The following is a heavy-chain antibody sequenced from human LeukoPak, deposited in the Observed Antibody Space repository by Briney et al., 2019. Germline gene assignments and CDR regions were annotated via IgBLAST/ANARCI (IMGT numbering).Heavy chain of an antibody. V-gene: IGHV3-30-3*01. Sequence: GGSLRLSCAASGFTFSSYAKHWVRQAPGKGLEWVAVISYDGSNKYYADSVKGRFTISRDNSKNTLYLQMNSLRAEDTAVYYCASGDYDSSGYYSGWYFDLWGRGTLATVSS. D-gene: IGHD3-22*01. J-gene: IGHJ2*01. CDR1: GFTFSSYA. CDR3: ASGDYDSSGYYSGWYFDL. CDR2: ISYDGSNK.